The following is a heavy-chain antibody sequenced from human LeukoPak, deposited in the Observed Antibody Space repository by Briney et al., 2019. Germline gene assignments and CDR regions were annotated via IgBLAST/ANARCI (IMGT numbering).Heavy chain of an antibody. J-gene: IGHJ4*02. CDR3: ARDRGRYDSSGYYYEGYFDF. CDR2: ISSRSSYV. Sequence: GGSLRLSCAASGFTFSTYSMNWVRQAPGKGLEWVSCISSRSSYVYYADSVKGRFTISRDNAKNSLYLQMNSLRAEDTAVYYCARDRGRYDSSGYYYEGYFDFWGQGTLVAVSS. CDR1: GFTFSTYS. V-gene: IGHV3-21*01. D-gene: IGHD3-22*01.